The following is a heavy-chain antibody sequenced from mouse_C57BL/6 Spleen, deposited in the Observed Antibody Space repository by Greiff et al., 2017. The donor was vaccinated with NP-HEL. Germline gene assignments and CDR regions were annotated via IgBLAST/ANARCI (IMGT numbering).Heavy chain of an antibody. Sequence: VQLQQPGAELVRPGSSVKLSCKASGYTFTSYWMDWVKQRPGQGLEWIGNIYPSDSETHYNQKFKDKATLTVDKSSSTAYMQLSSLTSEDSAVYYCARIAITTVVDWYFDVWGTGTTVTVSS. CDR2: IYPSDSET. CDR1: GYTFTSYW. J-gene: IGHJ1*03. D-gene: IGHD1-1*01. V-gene: IGHV1-61*01. CDR3: ARIAITTVVDWYFDV.